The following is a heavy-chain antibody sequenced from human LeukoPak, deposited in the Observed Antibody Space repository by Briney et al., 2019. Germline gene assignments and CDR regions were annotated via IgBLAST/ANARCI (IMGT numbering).Heavy chain of an antibody. Sequence: SETLSLTCTVSGGPITSYYWSWIRQPPGKGLEWIGYIYNSGSTNYNPSLKSRVTIPVDMSNNQFSLNLRSVTAADTAVYYCARAPGPLERLDYWGQGTLVTVSS. V-gene: IGHV4-59*01. CDR3: ARAPGPLERLDY. CDR1: GGPITSYY. J-gene: IGHJ4*02. CDR2: IYNSGST.